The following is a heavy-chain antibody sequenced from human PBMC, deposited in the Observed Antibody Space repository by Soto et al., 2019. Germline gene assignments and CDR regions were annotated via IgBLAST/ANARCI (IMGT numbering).Heavy chain of an antibody. V-gene: IGHV1-18*01. Sequence: QVQLVQSGAEVKKPGASVKVSCKASGYTFTSYGISWARQAPGQGLEWMGWISAYNGNPNYAQKLQGRVTMTTDTATSTAYMELRSLRSDDTAVYYCARHRRITLVRGATDYWGQGTLVTVSS. D-gene: IGHD3-10*01. CDR1: GYTFTSYG. CDR2: ISAYNGNP. CDR3: ARHRRITLVRGATDY. J-gene: IGHJ4*02.